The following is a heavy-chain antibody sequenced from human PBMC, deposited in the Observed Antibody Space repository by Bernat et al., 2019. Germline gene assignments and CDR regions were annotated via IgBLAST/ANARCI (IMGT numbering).Heavy chain of an antibody. CDR2: IIPIFGIA. Sequence: QVQLVQSGAEVKKPGSSVKVSCKASGGTFSSYAISWVRQAPGQGLEWMGGIIPIFGIANYAQKFQGRVEITADKSTSTAYMELSSLRSEDTAVYYCAREPKTTGTARYYDMDVWGKGTTVTVSS. D-gene: IGHD4-17*01. J-gene: IGHJ6*03. CDR1: GGTFSSYA. V-gene: IGHV1-69*17. CDR3: AREPKTTGTARYYDMDV.